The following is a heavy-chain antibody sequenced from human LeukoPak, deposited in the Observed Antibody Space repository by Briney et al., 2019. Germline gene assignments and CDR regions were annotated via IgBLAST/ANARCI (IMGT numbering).Heavy chain of an antibody. Sequence: GGSLRLSCAASGFTFSSYHMNWVRQAPGKGLEWVSSITSSSSYIYYADSVKGRFTISRDNAKNSLYLQMNSLRAEDTAVYYCAREVVAAAAFDYWGQGTLVTVSS. V-gene: IGHV3-21*01. CDR3: AREVVAAAAFDY. J-gene: IGHJ4*02. D-gene: IGHD2-15*01. CDR2: ITSSSSYI. CDR1: GFTFSSYH.